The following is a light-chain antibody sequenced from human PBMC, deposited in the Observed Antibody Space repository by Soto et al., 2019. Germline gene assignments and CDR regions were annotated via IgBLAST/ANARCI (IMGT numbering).Light chain of an antibody. CDR3: QQYNNWPSMYT. V-gene: IGKV3-15*01. Sequence: EIVMTQSPATLSVSPGERATLSCRASQSVSSDLAWYQQKPGQAPRLLIYGASTRATGIPARFSGSGSGTEFTLTICSLQSDDFPVYYCQQYNNWPSMYTFVQGTKLEIK. CDR2: GAS. J-gene: IGKJ2*01. CDR1: QSVSSD.